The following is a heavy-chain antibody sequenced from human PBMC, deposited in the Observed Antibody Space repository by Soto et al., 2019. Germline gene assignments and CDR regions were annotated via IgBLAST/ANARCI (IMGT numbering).Heavy chain of an antibody. D-gene: IGHD3-3*01. CDR3: AKDQYYDFWSGPAPRDLYYYYGMDV. J-gene: IGHJ6*02. V-gene: IGHV3-23*01. CDR1: GFTFSSYA. CDR2: ISGSGGST. Sequence: GGSLRLSCAASGFTFSSYAMSWVRQAPGKGLEWVSAISGSGGSTYYADSMKGRFTISRDNSKNTLYLQMNSLRAEDTAVYYCAKDQYYDFWSGPAPRDLYYYYGMDVWGQGTTVTVSS.